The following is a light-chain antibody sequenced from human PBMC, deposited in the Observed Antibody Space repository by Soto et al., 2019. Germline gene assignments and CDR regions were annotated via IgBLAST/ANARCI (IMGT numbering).Light chain of an antibody. V-gene: IGLV2-23*01. CDR3: CSYAGSSTFYV. CDR1: SSDVGSYNL. Sequence: QSALTQPASVSGSPGQSITISCTGTSSDVGSYNLVSWYHQHPGKAPKLMFYEGSKRPSGVSNRFAGSKSGNTPSLTISGLLAEDEADYYRCSYAGSSTFYVFGTGTKLTVL. CDR2: EGS. J-gene: IGLJ1*01.